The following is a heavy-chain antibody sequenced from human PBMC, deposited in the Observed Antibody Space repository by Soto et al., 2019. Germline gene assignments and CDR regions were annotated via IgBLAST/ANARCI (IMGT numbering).Heavy chain of an antibody. CDR1: GYSFTSYW. Sequence: PGESLKISCKGSGYSFTSYWIGWVRQMPGKGLEWMGIIYPGDSDTRYSPSFQGQVTISADKSISTAYLQWSSLKASDTAMYYCAICGRPTLGYCTNGVCDEAFDIWGQGTMVTVSS. D-gene: IGHD2-8*01. J-gene: IGHJ3*02. CDR3: AICGRPTLGYCTNGVCDEAFDI. V-gene: IGHV5-51*01. CDR2: IYPGDSDT.